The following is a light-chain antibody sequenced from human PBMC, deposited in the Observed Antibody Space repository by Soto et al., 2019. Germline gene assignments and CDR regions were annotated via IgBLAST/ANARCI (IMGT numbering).Light chain of an antibody. V-gene: IGKV3-20*01. CDR2: GAS. J-gene: IGKJ2*01. CDR1: QSVSSSY. Sequence: IEMMQSAAPLSVYPGERATLSCRASQSVSSSYLAWYQQKPGQAPRLLIYGASSRATGIPDRFSGSGSGTDFTLTISRLEPEDFAVYYCQQYGSSPVYTFGQGTKVDI. CDR3: QQYGSSPVYT.